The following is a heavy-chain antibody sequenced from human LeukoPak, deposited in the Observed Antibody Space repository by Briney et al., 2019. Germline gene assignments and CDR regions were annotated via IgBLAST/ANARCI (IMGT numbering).Heavy chain of an antibody. CDR1: GYTFTSYY. J-gene: IGHJ3*02. CDR3: ARCGSIVLKSDAFDI. V-gene: IGHV1-46*01. D-gene: IGHD2/OR15-2a*01. CDR2: VNPSGGST. Sequence: ASVTVSCKASGYTFTSYYMHWVRQAPGQGLEWMGIVNPSGGSTSYAQKFQGRVTMTRDTSTSTVYMELSSLRSEDTAVYYCARCGSIVLKSDAFDIWGQGTMVTVSS.